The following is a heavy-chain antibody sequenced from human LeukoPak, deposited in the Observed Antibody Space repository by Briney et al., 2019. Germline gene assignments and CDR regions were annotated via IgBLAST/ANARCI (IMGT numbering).Heavy chain of an antibody. V-gene: IGHV4-59*08. D-gene: IGHD2-2*01. Sequence: SETLSLTCTVSGGSISSYYWNWIRQPPGKGLEWIGFIYYSGSTNYNPSLKSRVTISVDTSKNQFSLKLSSVTAADTAVYYCATSLAQCSSCPFDYWGQGTLVTVSS. CDR1: GGSISSYY. J-gene: IGHJ4*02. CDR3: ATSLAQCSSCPFDY. CDR2: IYYSGST.